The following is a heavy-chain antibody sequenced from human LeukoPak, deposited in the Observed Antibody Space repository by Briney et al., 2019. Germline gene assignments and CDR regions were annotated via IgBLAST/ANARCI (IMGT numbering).Heavy chain of an antibody. Sequence: PSETLSLTCTVFGGPITGYYWSWIRQPSGKGLEWIGYVSYRGSTNYNPSLKSRVTISVDTSKNQFSLKLSSVTAADTAVYYCARPYSSNWYDAFHFWGQGTMVTVSS. CDR1: GGPITGYY. CDR3: ARPYSSNWYDAFHF. D-gene: IGHD6-13*01. J-gene: IGHJ3*01. CDR2: VSYRGST. V-gene: IGHV4-59*01.